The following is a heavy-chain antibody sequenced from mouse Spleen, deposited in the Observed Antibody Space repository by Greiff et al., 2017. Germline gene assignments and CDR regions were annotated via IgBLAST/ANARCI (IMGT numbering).Heavy chain of an antibody. CDR1: GFAFSSYD. Sequence: EVKVVESGGGLVKPGGSLKLSCAASGFAFSSYDMSWVRQTPEKRLEWVAYISSGGGSTYYPDTVKGRFTISRDNAKNTLYLQMSSLKSEDTAMYYCARQGAYGNYGFDYWGQGTTLTVSS. CDR3: ARQGAYGNYGFDY. CDR2: ISSGGGST. V-gene: IGHV5-12-1*01. J-gene: IGHJ2*01. D-gene: IGHD2-1*01.